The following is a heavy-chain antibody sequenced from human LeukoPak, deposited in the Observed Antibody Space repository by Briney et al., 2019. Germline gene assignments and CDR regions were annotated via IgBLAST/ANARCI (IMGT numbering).Heavy chain of an antibody. V-gene: IGHV1-69*13. CDR1: GGTFSSYA. CDR2: IIPIFGTA. J-gene: IGHJ4*02. CDR3: ARGSMVSGSYGEGDY. D-gene: IGHD1-26*01. Sequence: SVKVSCKASGGTFSSYAISWVRPAPGQGLEWMGGIIPIFGTANYAQKFQGRVTITADESTSTAYMELSSLRSEDTAVYYCARGSMVSGSYGEGDYWGQGTLDPVSS.